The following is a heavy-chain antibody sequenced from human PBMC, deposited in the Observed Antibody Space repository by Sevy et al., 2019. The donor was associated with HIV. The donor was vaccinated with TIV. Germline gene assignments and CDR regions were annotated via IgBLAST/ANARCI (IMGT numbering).Heavy chain of an antibody. CDR3: ATTKDYYENSGDPFDY. J-gene: IGHJ4*02. CDR2: FDPEDDER. V-gene: IGHV1-24*01. Sequence: ASVKVSCKVSGNTLTQLSMHWVRQVRGKGLEWMGSFDPEDDERIYAQKFQGRVTMTEDTSTDTAYMELSSLKSEDTAVYYCATTKDYYENSGDPFDYWGQGTLVTVSS. CDR1: GNTLTQLS. D-gene: IGHD3-22*01.